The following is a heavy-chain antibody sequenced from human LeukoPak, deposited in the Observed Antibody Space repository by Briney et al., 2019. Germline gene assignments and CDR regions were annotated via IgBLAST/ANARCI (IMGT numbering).Heavy chain of an antibody. D-gene: IGHD3-22*01. CDR1: GGSISSSSYY. Sequence: SETLSLTCTVSGGSISSSSYYWGWIRQPPGKGLEWIGSIYYSGSTYYNPSLKSRVTISVDTSRNQFSLKLSSVTAADTAVYYCARRPDKYYYDSSGYRGVFDYWGQGTLVTVSS. V-gene: IGHV4-39*01. CDR2: IYYSGST. J-gene: IGHJ4*02. CDR3: ARRPDKYYYDSSGYRGVFDY.